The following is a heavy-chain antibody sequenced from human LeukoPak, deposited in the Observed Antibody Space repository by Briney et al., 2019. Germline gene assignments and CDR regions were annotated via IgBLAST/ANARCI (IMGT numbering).Heavy chain of an antibody. Sequence: PGGSLTLSCAASGFTFSSYSMNWVRQAPGKGLEWVSSISSSSSYIYYADSVQGRFTISSANAKNSLYLQMNSLRAEDTAVYYCAAEGIAVKESDYWGQGTLVTVSS. CDR1: GFTFSSYS. V-gene: IGHV3-21*01. CDR2: ISSSSSYI. CDR3: AAEGIAVKESDY. J-gene: IGHJ4*02. D-gene: IGHD6-19*01.